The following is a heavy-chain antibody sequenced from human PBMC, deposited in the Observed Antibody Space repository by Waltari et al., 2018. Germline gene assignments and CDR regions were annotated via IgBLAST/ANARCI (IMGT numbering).Heavy chain of an antibody. Sequence: EVQLVESGGGLVQPGGSLRLSCAASGFSFSHYWMGWVRQAPGKGLEWVADIKGDGSRKYYLDSVRGRFSISRDNTKNSVDLQMNSLRAEDTAVYYCARDDSSSGSYDAFDIWGQGTMVAVSS. V-gene: IGHV3-7*01. CDR1: GFSFSHYW. D-gene: IGHD3-22*01. J-gene: IGHJ3*02. CDR2: IKGDGSRK. CDR3: ARDDSSSGSYDAFDI.